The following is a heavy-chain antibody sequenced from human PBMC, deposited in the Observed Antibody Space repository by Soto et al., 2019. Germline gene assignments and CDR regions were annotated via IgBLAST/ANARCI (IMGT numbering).Heavy chain of an antibody. J-gene: IGHJ5*02. Sequence: EVQLVESGGGLVQPGGSLRLSCAASGFTFSSYSMNWVRQAPGKGLEWVSYFSSSSSTIYYADSVKGRFAISRDNAKNTLYLQMNSVRGEDTDVYYCAREGGSLNWFDPWGQGALVTVSS. V-gene: IGHV3-48*01. CDR2: FSSSSSTI. CDR3: AREGGSLNWFDP. CDR1: GFTFSSYS. D-gene: IGHD1-26*01.